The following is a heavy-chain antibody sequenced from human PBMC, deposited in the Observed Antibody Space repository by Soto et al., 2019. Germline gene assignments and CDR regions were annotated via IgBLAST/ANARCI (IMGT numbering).Heavy chain of an antibody. CDR2: IHSGGSK. J-gene: IGHJ3*02. Sequence: EVHLVESGGDLVQPGGSLRLSCAASEFTVSDNYVTWVRQAPGKGLEWVSVIHSGGSKYYADSVKGRFTISRDDSKNTLYLQMNSLRAEDTAVYYCARRGKDEDALDIWGQGTMVTVSS. CDR1: EFTVSDNY. CDR3: ARRGKDEDALDI. V-gene: IGHV3-66*01. D-gene: IGHD6-13*01.